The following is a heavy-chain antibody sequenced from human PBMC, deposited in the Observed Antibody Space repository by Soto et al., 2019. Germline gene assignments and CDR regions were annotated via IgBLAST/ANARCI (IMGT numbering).Heavy chain of an antibody. Sequence: ASVKVSCKASGYTFTGYYMHWVRQAPGQGLEWMGWINPNSGGTNYAQKFQGRVTMTRDTSISTAYMELSRLRSDDTAVYYCANVGPRGSNMRAPRPGAFFIWGQGTMLTVSS. J-gene: IGHJ3*02. CDR1: GYTFTGYY. V-gene: IGHV1-2*02. CDR3: ANVGPRGSNMRAPRPGAFFI. D-gene: IGHD6-6*01. CDR2: INPNSGGT.